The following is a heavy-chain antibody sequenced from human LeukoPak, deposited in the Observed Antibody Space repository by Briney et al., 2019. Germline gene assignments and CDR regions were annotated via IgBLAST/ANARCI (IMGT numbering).Heavy chain of an antibody. Sequence: SETLSLTCSVSGGYIGSYFWSWIRQPAGKDLEWIRRFYTSGSPNYNPSLQSRVTMSVDTSKNQFSLRLISVSPADTAVYYCARIGGITYFDYWGQGTVVTVSP. CDR1: GGYIGSYF. V-gene: IGHV4-4*07. CDR2: FYTSGSP. CDR3: ARIGGITYFDY. J-gene: IGHJ4*02. D-gene: IGHD3-16*01.